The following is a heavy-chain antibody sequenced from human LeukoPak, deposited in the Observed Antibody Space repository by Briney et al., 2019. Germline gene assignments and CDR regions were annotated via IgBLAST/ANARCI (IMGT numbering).Heavy chain of an antibody. CDR3: ARGRATPPYHYYYMDV. CDR1: GGSISSYY. Sequence: SETLSLTCTVSGGSISSYYWCCIRQPPGEGLEWIGYIYYSGSTNYNPSLKSRVTISVKTSKNQFSLKLSSVTAADTAVYYCARGRATPPYHYYYMDVWGKGTTVIVSS. J-gene: IGHJ6*03. D-gene: IGHD5-12*01. CDR2: IYYSGST. V-gene: IGHV4-59*01.